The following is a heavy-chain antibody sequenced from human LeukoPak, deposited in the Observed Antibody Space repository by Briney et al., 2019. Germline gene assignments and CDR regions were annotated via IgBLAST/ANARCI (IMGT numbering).Heavy chain of an antibody. J-gene: IGHJ4*02. D-gene: IGHD4-17*01. CDR2: MNPNSGNT. V-gene: IGHV1-8*03. CDR1: GYTFTSYD. Sequence: ASVKVSCKASGYTFTSYDINWVRQATGQGLEWMGWMNPNSGNTGYAQKFQGRVTITRNTSISTAYMELSSLRSEDTAVYYCARTTEDGDYVVLRSQTFDYWGQGTLVTVSS. CDR3: ARTTEDGDYVVLRSQTFDY.